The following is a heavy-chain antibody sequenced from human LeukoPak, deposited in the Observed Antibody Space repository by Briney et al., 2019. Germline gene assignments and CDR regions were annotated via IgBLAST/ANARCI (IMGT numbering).Heavy chain of an antibody. D-gene: IGHD1-26*01. Sequence: SETLSLTCTVSGGSNSSYYWSWIRQPPGKGLEWIGYIYYSGSTNYNPSLKSRVTISVDTSKNQFSLKLSSVTAADTAVYYCARRVGARAPMDYWGQGTLVTVSS. J-gene: IGHJ4*02. CDR3: ARRVGARAPMDY. CDR1: GGSNSSYY. CDR2: IYYSGST. V-gene: IGHV4-59*08.